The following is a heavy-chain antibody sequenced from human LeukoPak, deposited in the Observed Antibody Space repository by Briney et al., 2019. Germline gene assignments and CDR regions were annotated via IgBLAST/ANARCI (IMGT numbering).Heavy chain of an antibody. J-gene: IGHJ3*02. CDR2: MDYSGTT. V-gene: IGHV4-39*02. D-gene: IGHD4-17*01. CDR1: GDSISSSGRFY. Sequence: PSETLSLTCSVSGDSISSSGRFYWGWLRQPPGKGLEWIGSMDYSGTTDYNPSLKSRVTLSVDTSKDQFSLKLTSVTAADTAVYYCARGFYDYGDSPYAFDIWGQGTMVTVSS. CDR3: ARGFYDYGDSPYAFDI.